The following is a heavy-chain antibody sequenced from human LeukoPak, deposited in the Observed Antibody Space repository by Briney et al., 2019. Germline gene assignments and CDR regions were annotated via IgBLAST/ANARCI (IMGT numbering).Heavy chain of an antibody. J-gene: IGHJ4*02. D-gene: IGHD5-12*01. CDR2: INQDGSKE. Sequence: GGSLRLSCAASGFTFSNYWMTWVRQAPGKGLKWVAHINQDGSKEYYMDSVKARFTISRDNAKNSLSLQMNSLRAEDTAVYYCVRDGGVSGYDLLDYWGQGTLVTVSS. V-gene: IGHV3-7*01. CDR1: GFTFSNYW. CDR3: VRDGGVSGYDLLDY.